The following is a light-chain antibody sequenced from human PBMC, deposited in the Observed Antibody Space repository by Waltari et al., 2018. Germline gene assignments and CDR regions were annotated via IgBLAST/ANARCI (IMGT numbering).Light chain of an antibody. Sequence: QSALTQPASVSGSPGQSITISCSGTSSDVGRYNFFSWYQQNPGKAPKLLIYEVTKRPSGVTNRFSGSKFGNSASLTISGLQAEDEADYYCCSYAGGSTVLFGGGTKLNVL. V-gene: IGLV2-23*02. CDR2: EVT. CDR3: CSYAGGSTVL. CDR1: SSDVGRYNF. J-gene: IGLJ2*01.